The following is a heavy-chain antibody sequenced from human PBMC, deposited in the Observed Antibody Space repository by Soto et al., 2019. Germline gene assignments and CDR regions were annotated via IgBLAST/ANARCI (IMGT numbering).Heavy chain of an antibody. CDR3: VRDGTKTLRDWLDP. CDR1: GASISGYY. CDR2: IYATGTT. D-gene: IGHD1-1*01. Sequence: SETLSLTCTVSGASISGYYWSWIRKSAGKGLEWIGRIYATGTTDYNPSLKSRVMMSVDTSKKQFSLKLRSVTAADTAVYYCVRDGTKTLRDWLDPWGQGISVTVSS. J-gene: IGHJ5*02. V-gene: IGHV4-4*07.